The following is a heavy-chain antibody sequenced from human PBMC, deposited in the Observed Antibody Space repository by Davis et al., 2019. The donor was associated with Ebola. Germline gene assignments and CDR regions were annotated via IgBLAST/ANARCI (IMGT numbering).Heavy chain of an antibody. J-gene: IGHJ6*02. CDR2: LYSGGST. Sequence: GESLKISCAASGFTVSSNYMSWLRQAPGKGLEWVSVLYSGGSTYYADSVKGRFTISRDNSKNTLYLQMNSLRAEDTAVYYCARPYGDYPQPYYYYGMDVWGQGTTVTVSS. CDR1: GFTVSSNY. CDR3: ARPYGDYPQPYYYYGMDV. D-gene: IGHD4-17*01. V-gene: IGHV3-53*01.